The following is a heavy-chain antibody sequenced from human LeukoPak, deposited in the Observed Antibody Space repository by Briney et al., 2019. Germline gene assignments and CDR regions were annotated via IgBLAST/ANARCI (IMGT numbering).Heavy chain of an antibody. CDR2: IIPIFGTT. D-gene: IGHD5-24*01. Sequence: GTSVKGSCKGCEGAFRSYAISWVGQAPGQGLEWMGGIIPIFGTTNYAQQFQGRVTITADESTSTAYMELSSLRSEDTAVYYCARREDGYKGKYYFDYWGQGTLVTVSS. CDR1: EGAFRSYA. V-gene: IGHV1-69*01. CDR3: ARREDGYKGKYYFDY. J-gene: IGHJ4*02.